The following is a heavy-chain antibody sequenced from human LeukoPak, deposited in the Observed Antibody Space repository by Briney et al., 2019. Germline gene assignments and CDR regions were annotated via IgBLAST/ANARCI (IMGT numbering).Heavy chain of an antibody. CDR3: ARESRTRDGYRVFDY. D-gene: IGHD5-24*01. CDR1: GFIFEDYV. V-gene: IGHV3-20*04. CDR2: INWNGGST. J-gene: IGHJ4*02. Sequence: GGSLRLSCAASGFIFEDYVMSWVRKRPGKGLEWVSGINWNGGSTDYADSVKGRFTISRDNAKKSLYLQMNSLRAEDTAVYYCARESRTRDGYRVFDYWGQGTLVTVSP.